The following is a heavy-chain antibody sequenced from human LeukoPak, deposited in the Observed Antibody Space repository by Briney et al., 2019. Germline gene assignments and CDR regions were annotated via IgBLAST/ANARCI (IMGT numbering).Heavy chain of an antibody. J-gene: IGHJ4*02. CDR2: ISSSSGTTT. D-gene: IGHD1-26*01. Sequence: GGSLRLSCAASGFTFSDYYMSWIRQAPGKGLEWVSYISSSSGTTTHYANSVKGRFTISRDNAKNSLHLQMNSLRAEDTAVYYCARVRGSYSVDYWGQGTLVTVSS. V-gene: IGHV3-11*04. CDR3: ARVRGSYSVDY. CDR1: GFTFSDYY.